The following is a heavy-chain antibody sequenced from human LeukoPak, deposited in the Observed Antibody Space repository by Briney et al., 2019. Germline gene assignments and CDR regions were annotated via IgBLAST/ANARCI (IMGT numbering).Heavy chain of an antibody. Sequence: GASVKVSCKASGYTFTGYYMHWVRQAPGQGLEWMGWINPNSGGTNYAQKFQGRVTMTRDTSISTAYMELSRLRSDDTAVYYCARAYYDILTGYYKGYYYYYMDVWGKGTTVTVSS. CDR1: GYTFTGYY. CDR2: INPNSGGT. J-gene: IGHJ6*03. CDR3: ARAYYDILTGYYKGYYYYYMDV. D-gene: IGHD3-9*01. V-gene: IGHV1-2*02.